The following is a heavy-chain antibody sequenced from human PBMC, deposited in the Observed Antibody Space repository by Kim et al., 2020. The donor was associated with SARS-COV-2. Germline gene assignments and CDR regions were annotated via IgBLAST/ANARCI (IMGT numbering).Heavy chain of an antibody. Sequence: GGSLRLSCAASGFTFSSYAMSWVRQAPGKGLEWVSAISGSGGSTYYADSVKGRFTISRDNSKNTLYLQMNSLRAEDTAVYYCAKDHYHYDSSGYYYYYYGMDVWGQGTTLTVSS. V-gene: IGHV3-23*01. CDR1: GFTFSSYA. CDR3: AKDHYHYDSSGYYYYYYGMDV. D-gene: IGHD3-22*01. CDR2: ISGSGGST. J-gene: IGHJ6*02.